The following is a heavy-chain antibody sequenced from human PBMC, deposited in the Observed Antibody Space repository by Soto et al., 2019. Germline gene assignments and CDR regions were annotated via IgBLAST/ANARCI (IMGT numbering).Heavy chain of an antibody. CDR3: AKRWSGGFWYFDL. CDR2: TRSNGEYT. Sequence: GGSLRLSCAGSGFTFGSYAMTWVRQAPGKGLEWVSTTRSNGEYTYYSNSVKGRFTVSRDNSKNTLYLEMSSLRAEDTAVYYCAKRWSGGFWYFDLWGRGTLVTVSS. V-gene: IGHV3-23*01. CDR1: GFTFGSYA. J-gene: IGHJ2*01. D-gene: IGHD3-3*01.